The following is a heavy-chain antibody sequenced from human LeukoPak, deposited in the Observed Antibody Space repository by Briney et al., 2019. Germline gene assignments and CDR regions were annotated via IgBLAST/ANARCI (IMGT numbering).Heavy chain of an antibody. CDR1: GYTFTGSY. V-gene: IGHV1-2*06. D-gene: IGHD5-12*01. J-gene: IGHJ4*02. CDR2: LSTNNGAT. Sequence: ASVKVSCKASGYTFTGSYIHWVRQAPGKGPEWMGRLSTNNGATNYAQKFQGRVTMTRDTSITTAYMELTRLTSDDTAVYYCARGGQPPGWGQGTLVTVSS. CDR3: ARGGQPPG.